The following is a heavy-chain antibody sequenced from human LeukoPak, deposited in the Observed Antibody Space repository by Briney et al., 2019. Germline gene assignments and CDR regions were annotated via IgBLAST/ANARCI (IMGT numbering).Heavy chain of an antibody. CDR1: GFTFSTYS. CDR2: ISSSSSTI. J-gene: IGHJ6*02. CDR3: ARDISMATIIHYYYYGMDV. Sequence: PGGSLRLSCEASGFTFSTYSMNWVRQAPGKGLEWVSYISSSSSTIYYADSVKGRFTISRDNAKNSLYLQMNSLRAEDTAVYYCARDISMATIIHYYYYGMDVWGQGTAVTVSS. D-gene: IGHD5-24*01. V-gene: IGHV3-48*04.